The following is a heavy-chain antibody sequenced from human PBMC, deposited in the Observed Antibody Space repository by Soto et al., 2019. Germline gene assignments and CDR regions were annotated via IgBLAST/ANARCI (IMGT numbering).Heavy chain of an antibody. CDR1: GFTFSSYA. D-gene: IGHD4-17*01. CDR3: AKDYGDGYYFDY. V-gene: IGHV3-23*01. J-gene: IGHJ4*02. CDR2: ISGSGGST. Sequence: GESLKISCAASGFTFSSYAMSWVRQAPGKGLEWVSAISGSGGSTYYADSVKGRFTISRDNSKNTLYLQMNSLRAEDTAVYYCAKDYGDGYYFDYWGQGTLVTVSS.